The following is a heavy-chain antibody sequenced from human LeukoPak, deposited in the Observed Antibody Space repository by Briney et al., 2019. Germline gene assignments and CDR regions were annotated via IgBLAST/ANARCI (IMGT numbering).Heavy chain of an antibody. CDR1: GGSISSSPYY. Sequence: SETLSLTCTVSGGSISSSPYYWGWIRQPPGKGLEWIGSIYYSGTTHYNPSLKSRVTISVDTSKNQFSLKLSSVTAADTAVYYCARGREDYGSGSYHIITTIFDYWGQGTLVTVSS. CDR3: ARGREDYGSGSYHIITTIFDY. D-gene: IGHD3-10*01. J-gene: IGHJ4*02. CDR2: IYYSGTT. V-gene: IGHV4-39*07.